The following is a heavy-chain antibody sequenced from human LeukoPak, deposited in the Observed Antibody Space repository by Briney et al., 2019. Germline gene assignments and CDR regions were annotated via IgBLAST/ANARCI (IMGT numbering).Heavy chain of an antibody. D-gene: IGHD5-12*01. CDR3: ARVSQATWFEYAMVV. V-gene: IGHV3-7*01. J-gene: IGHJ6*02. CDR2: IKEDGSEK. Sequence: GGSLRLSCAASGFTFSSYWMSWVRQAPGKGLEWVANIKEDGSEKYYVDSVKGRFTISRDNAKKSLFLQMNRLRAEDTAVYYCARVSQATWFEYAMVVWGQGTTVTVSS. CDR1: GFTFSSYW.